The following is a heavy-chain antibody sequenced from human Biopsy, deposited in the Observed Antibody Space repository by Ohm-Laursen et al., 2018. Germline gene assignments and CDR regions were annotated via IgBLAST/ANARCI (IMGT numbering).Heavy chain of an antibody. V-gene: IGHV4-59*08. CDR1: GYSMSTYY. J-gene: IGHJ5*02. Sequence: TLSLTCRVSGYSMSTYYWSWIRQPPGKGLEWIGYIYYSGSTNYNPSLKSRVTISVDMSTNQFSLKLTSVAAADTAVYYCARHRGGMPSSGNWFDHWGQGTLVTVSS. CDR3: ARHRGGMPSSGNWFDH. D-gene: IGHD2-2*01. CDR2: IYYSGST.